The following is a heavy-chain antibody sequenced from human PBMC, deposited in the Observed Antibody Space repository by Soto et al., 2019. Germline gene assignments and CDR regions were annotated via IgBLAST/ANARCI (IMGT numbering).Heavy chain of an antibody. CDR2: IIPIFGTA. CDR3: ARYYGRSWYEGGYNWFDP. J-gene: IGHJ5*02. CDR1: GGTFSSYT. D-gene: IGHD6-13*01. V-gene: IGHV1-69*01. Sequence: QVQLVQSGAEVKKPGSSVKVSCKASGGTFSSYTISWVRQAPGQGLEWMGGIIPIFGTANYAQKFQGRVTITADESTSAAYMELSSLRSEDTAVYYCARYYGRSWYEGGYNWFDPWGQGTLVTVSS.